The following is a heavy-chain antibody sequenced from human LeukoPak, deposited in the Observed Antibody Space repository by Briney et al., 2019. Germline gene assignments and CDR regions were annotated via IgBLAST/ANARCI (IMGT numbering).Heavy chain of an antibody. D-gene: IGHD6-13*01. CDR1: GFTFSSYW. J-gene: IGHJ3*02. V-gene: IGHV3-7*01. CDR3: ARAGVRIAAVAFDI. CDR2: IKQDGSEK. Sequence: GGSLRLSCAASGFTFSSYWMSWVRQAPGKGLEWVANIKQDGSEKYYVDSVKGRFTISRDNAKNPLYLQMNSLRAEDTAVYYCARAGVRIAAVAFDIWGQGTMVTVSS.